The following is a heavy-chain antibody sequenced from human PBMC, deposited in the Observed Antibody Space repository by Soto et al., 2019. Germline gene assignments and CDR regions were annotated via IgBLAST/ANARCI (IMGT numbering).Heavy chain of an antibody. CDR1: GGSFSGYY. V-gene: IGHV4-34*01. Sequence: QVQLQQWGAGLLKPSETLSLTCAVYGGSFSGYYWSWIRQPPGKGLEWIGEINHSGSTNYNPSLKNRVTISVDTSKHQLSLKLSSVTAADTAVYYCATLSVYCSGGSCYSLGLDYWGQGTLVTVSS. CDR3: ATLSVYCSGGSCYSLGLDY. J-gene: IGHJ4*02. D-gene: IGHD2-15*01. CDR2: INHSGST.